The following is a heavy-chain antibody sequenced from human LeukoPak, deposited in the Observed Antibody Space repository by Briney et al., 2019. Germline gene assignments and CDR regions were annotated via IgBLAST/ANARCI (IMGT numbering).Heavy chain of an antibody. D-gene: IGHD2-2*01. CDR3: ARPARYCSSTSCQNFDY. V-gene: IGHV1-2*02. CDR2: INPNSGGT. CDR1: GYTFISCG. J-gene: IGHJ4*02. Sequence: ASVKVSCKTSGYTFISCGISWVRQGPGQGLEWMGWINPNSGGTNYAQKFQGRVTMTRDTSISTAYMELSRLRSDDTAVYYCARPARYCSSTSCQNFDYWGQGTLVTVPS.